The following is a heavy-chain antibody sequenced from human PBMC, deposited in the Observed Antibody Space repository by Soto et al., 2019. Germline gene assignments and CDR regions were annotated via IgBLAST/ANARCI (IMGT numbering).Heavy chain of an antibody. Sequence: QITLKESGPTLVKPTQTLTLTCTFSGFSLSSSGVGVAWIRQPPGKALEWLALISWDGDKYYSPSLKNRLSISKDTSENHVVLTLTNVDPVDTCTYFCAHRPSDYIWGSYPTWGQGTLVTVSS. D-gene: IGHD3-16*01. V-gene: IGHV2-5*02. J-gene: IGHJ5*02. CDR3: AHRPSDYIWGSYPT. CDR1: GFSLSSSGVG. CDR2: ISWDGDK.